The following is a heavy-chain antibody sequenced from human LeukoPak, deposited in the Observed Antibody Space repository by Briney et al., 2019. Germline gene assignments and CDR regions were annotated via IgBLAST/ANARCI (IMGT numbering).Heavy chain of an antibody. CDR2: ISYDGTNK. Sequence: GRSLRLSCVASGFTFSRYAMHWVRRAPGKGLEWVAFISYDGTNKYYADSVKGRFTISGDNAKNTLYLQMNSLSAEDTAVYYCVRGMGVPLSGTSYYFDYWGQGTLVTVSS. CDR3: VRGMGVPLSGTSYYFDY. J-gene: IGHJ4*02. D-gene: IGHD6-13*01. V-gene: IGHV3-30-3*01. CDR1: GFTFSRYA.